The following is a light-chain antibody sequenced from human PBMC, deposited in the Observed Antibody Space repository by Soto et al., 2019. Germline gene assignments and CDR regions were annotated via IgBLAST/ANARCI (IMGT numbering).Light chain of an antibody. CDR2: KAS. V-gene: IGKV1-5*03. J-gene: IGKJ2*01. CDR1: QSISSW. Sequence: DIQMTQSPSTLSASVGDRVTITCRASQSISSWLAWYQQKPGKAPNLLISKASSLESGVPSRFSGSGSGTEFTLIISSLQPDDFGTYYCQQYYSYSYTFGQGTKLEIK. CDR3: QQYYSYSYT.